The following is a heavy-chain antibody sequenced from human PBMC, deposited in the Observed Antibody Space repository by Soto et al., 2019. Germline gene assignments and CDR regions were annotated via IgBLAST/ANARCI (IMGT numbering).Heavy chain of an antibody. CDR3: ARSIRAPRRFKGMEV. Sequence: GSGPTLVNPTETLTLTCTFSGFSLTSPGMCVSWIRQPPGNALEWLALIERDDDDKYYSTSLKTRLTIFKDTRKNQVVLTMANMDPADTGTYSCARSIRAPRRFKGMEVWGQGTTVSVCS. CDR1: GFSLTSPGMC. D-gene: IGHD1-20*01. J-gene: IGHJ6*02. CDR2: IERDDDDK. V-gene: IGHV2-70*13.